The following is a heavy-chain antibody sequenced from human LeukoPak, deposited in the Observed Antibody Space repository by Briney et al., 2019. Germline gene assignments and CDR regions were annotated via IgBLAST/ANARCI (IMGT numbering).Heavy chain of an antibody. J-gene: IGHJ4*02. CDR2: ISSTSKTV. D-gene: IGHD5-12*01. V-gene: IGHV3-48*02. CDR1: GFSFSDYT. Sequence: PGGSLRLSCAASGFSFSDYTMNWVRQAPGKGLEWVSYISSTSKTVYYADSVKGRFTISRDNAKNTLHLQMNSLRDEDTAVYYCSREGGGSDSLAAPPSGDYWGQGTLVTVSS. CDR3: SREGGGSDSLAAPPSGDY.